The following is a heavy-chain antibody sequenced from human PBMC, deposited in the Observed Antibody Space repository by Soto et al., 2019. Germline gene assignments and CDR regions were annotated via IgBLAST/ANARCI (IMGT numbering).Heavy chain of an antibody. CDR3: ARHSIVCSGGSCYGWFDP. CDR1: GGSISSYY. J-gene: IGHJ5*02. Sequence: SETLSLTCTVSGGSISSYYWSWIRQPPGKGLEWIGYIYYSGSTNYNPSLKSRVTISVDTSKNQFSMKLSSVMAADTAVYYGARHSIVCSGGSCYGWFDPWGQGTLVTVSS. V-gene: IGHV4-59*08. D-gene: IGHD2-15*01. CDR2: IYYSGST.